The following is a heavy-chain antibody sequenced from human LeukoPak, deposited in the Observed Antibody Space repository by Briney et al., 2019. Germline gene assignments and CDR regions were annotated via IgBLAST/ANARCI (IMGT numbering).Heavy chain of an antibody. D-gene: IGHD3-22*01. CDR3: ATLGPFYYDRAGLYYYNYMDV. CDR1: GYTLTESS. CDR2: FDPEDGET. V-gene: IGHV1-24*01. Sequence: ASVKVSCKVSGYTLTESSMHWVRQAPGKGREWMGGFDPEDGETIYAQKFQGRVTMTEDTSTDTAYMELSSLRSEDTAVYYCATLGPFYYDRAGLYYYNYMDVWGIGTTVTVSS. J-gene: IGHJ6*03.